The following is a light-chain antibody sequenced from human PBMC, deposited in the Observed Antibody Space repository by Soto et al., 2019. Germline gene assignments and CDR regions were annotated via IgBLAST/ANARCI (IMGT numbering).Light chain of an antibody. CDR1: SSDVGGYNY. Sequence: QSALTQPASVSGSPGQSITISCTGTSSDVGGYNYVSWYQQHPGKAPKLMIYEVSNRPSGVSNRFSGSKSGNTASLTISGLQAEDEADYYCCSYTSTITYVFGTGIKVTVL. CDR3: CSYTSTITYV. V-gene: IGLV2-14*01. J-gene: IGLJ1*01. CDR2: EVS.